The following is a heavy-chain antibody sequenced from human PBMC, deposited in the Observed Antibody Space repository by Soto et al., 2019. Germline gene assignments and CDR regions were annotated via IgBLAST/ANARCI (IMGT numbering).Heavy chain of an antibody. CDR1: GGSISGYY. D-gene: IGHD3-22*01. J-gene: IGHJ4*02. V-gene: IGHV4-59*08. Sequence: PSETLSLTCTVSGGSISGYYWIWMRQPPGKGLEWIGYIYNSGSTNYNPALKSRVTISVDTSKNRFPLKLSSVTAADTAVYYCARLGGYYQALDSWGQGTVVTVSS. CDR3: ARLGGYYQALDS. CDR2: IYNSGST.